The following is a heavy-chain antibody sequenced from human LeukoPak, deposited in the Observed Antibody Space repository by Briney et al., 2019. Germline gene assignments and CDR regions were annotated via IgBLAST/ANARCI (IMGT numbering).Heavy chain of an antibody. Sequence: PSETLSLTCTVSGGSISSYYWSWIRQPPGKGLEWIGYIYYSGSTNCNPSLKSRVTISVDTSKNQFSLKLSSVTAADTAVYYCAREGCSSTSCYLTDAFDIWGQGTMVTVSS. CDR2: IYYSGST. J-gene: IGHJ3*02. CDR3: AREGCSSTSCYLTDAFDI. D-gene: IGHD2-2*01. V-gene: IGHV4-59*01. CDR1: GGSISSYY.